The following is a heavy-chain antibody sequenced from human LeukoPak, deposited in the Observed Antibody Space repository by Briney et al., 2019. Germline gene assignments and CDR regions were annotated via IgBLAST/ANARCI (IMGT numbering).Heavy chain of an antibody. CDR2: IYPGDSDT. CDR1: GYSFTSYW. CDR3: ARRYLFYYGSGSYHYYFDY. D-gene: IGHD3-10*01. J-gene: IGHJ4*02. V-gene: IGHV5-51*01. Sequence: GESLKISCKGSGYSFTSYWIGWVRQMPGKGLEWMGIIYPGDSDTRYSPSFQGQVTISADKSISTAYLQWSSLKASDTAMYYCARRYLFYYGSGSYHYYFDYWGQGTLVTVSS.